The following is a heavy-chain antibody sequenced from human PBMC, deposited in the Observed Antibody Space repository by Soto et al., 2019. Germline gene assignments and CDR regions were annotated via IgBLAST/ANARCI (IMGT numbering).Heavy chain of an antibody. V-gene: IGHV4-34*01. CDR3: ATRDGYKYYFDY. CDR1: GWSFSGYY. CDR2: INHSGST. J-gene: IGHJ4*02. Sequence: SETLSLTCAVYGWSFSGYYWSWIRQPPGKGLEWIGEINHSGSTNYNPSLKSRVTISVDTSKNQFSLKLSSVTAADTAVYYCATRDGYKYYFDYWGQGTLVTVSS. D-gene: IGHD5-12*01.